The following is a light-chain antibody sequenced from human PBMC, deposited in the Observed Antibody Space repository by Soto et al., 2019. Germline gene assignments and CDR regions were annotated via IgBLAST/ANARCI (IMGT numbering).Light chain of an antibody. CDR2: HAS. CDR1: QSVSNN. V-gene: IGKV3-15*01. CDR3: QQYNEWPLT. Sequence: EIVMTQSPATLSVSPGERATLSCRAIQSVSNNLAWYQQTPGHAPRLLIYHASTGATGIPARFSGSGSGTELTLTISSVQSEDFAVYYCQQYNEWPLTFGGGTKVEIK. J-gene: IGKJ4*01.